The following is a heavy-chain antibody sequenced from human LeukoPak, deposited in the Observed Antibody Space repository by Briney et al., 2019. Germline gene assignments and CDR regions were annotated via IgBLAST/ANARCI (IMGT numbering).Heavy chain of an antibody. Sequence: GASVKVSCKASGYSFTNYGISWVRQAPGQGLEWMGWISGYNGDTKFAQSVQDRITMTIDKSTRTAHMEMKTLRSDDTATYFCAREWERNFDYWGQGTLVTVSS. D-gene: IGHD1-26*01. CDR1: GYSFTNYG. J-gene: IGHJ4*02. CDR3: AREWERNFDY. V-gene: IGHV1-18*04. CDR2: ISGYNGDT.